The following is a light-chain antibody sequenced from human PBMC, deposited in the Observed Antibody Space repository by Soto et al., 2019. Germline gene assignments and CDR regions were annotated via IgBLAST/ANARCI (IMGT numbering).Light chain of an antibody. V-gene: IGKV3-11*01. J-gene: IGKJ5*01. CDR2: GAS. CDR1: QTVSRS. Sequence: EVVLTQSPATLSVSPGERATLSCRASQTVSRSLAWYQQKPGQAPRLLIYGASTRATGIPARFSGSGSGTDFTLTISSLEPEDFAVYYCQQRSNWPPLTFGQGTRLEI. CDR3: QQRSNWPPLT.